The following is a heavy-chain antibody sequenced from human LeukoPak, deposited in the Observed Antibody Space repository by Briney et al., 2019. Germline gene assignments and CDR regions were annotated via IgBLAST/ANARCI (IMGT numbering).Heavy chain of an antibody. Sequence: GGSLRLSCAASGFIFSRFGMHWVRQAPGKGLEWVAVLSDGGSHEWFADSVKGRFTISRDNSKSTLYLQMNSLRVEDTAVYYCAKEGAVNAKYAFDLWGQGTVVTVSS. D-gene: IGHD4-11*01. J-gene: IGHJ3*01. CDR1: GFIFSRFG. CDR2: LSDGGSHE. CDR3: AKEGAVNAKYAFDL. V-gene: IGHV3-30*18.